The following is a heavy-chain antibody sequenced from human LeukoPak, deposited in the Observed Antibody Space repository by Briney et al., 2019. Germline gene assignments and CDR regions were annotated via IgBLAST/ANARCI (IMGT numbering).Heavy chain of an antibody. V-gene: IGHV1-2*02. J-gene: IGHJ4*02. CDR3: ARSITMIVVDSHGGFDY. D-gene: IGHD3-22*01. Sequence: ASVKVSCKGTGYTFTSYYMHWVGQAPGQGREGMGWINPNSGGTNYAQKFQGRVTMTRDTSISTAYMELSRLRSDDTAVYYCARSITMIVVDSHGGFDYWGQGTLVTVSS. CDR1: GYTFTSYY. CDR2: INPNSGGT.